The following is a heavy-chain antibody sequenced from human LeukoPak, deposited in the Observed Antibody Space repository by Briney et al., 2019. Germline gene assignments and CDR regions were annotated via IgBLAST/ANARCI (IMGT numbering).Heavy chain of an antibody. V-gene: IGHV4-4*09. Sequence: KSSETLPLTCTVSGGSISSYYWSWIRQPPGKGLEWIGYIYTSGSTNYNPSLKSRVTISVDTSKNQFSLKLSSVTAADTAVYYCARQAVTGWFDPWGQGTLVTVSS. CDR2: IYTSGST. CDR1: GGSISSYY. D-gene: IGHD4-11*01. CDR3: ARQAVTGWFDP. J-gene: IGHJ5*02.